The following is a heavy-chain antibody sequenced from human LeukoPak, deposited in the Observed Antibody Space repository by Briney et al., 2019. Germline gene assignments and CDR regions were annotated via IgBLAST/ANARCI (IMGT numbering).Heavy chain of an antibody. J-gene: IGHJ4*02. CDR1: GYSPSSGYY. CDR3: ARIGGYDYVWGSYRSDY. CDR2: IYHSGST. D-gene: IGHD3-16*02. Sequence: PSETLSLTCAVSGYSPSSGYYWGWIRQPPGKGLEWIGSIYHSGSTYYNPSLKSRVTISVDTSKNQFSLKLSSVTAADTAVYYCARIGGYDYVWGSYRSDYWGQGTLVTVSS. V-gene: IGHV4-38-2*01.